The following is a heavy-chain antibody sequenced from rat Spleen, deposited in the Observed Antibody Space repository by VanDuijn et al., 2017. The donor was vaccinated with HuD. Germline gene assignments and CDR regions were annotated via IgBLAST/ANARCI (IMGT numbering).Heavy chain of an antibody. CDR2: ISPTGGST. Sequence: EVQLVESGGGLVQPGRSLKLSCAASGFTFSNYGLHWIRQTPTKGLGWVASISPTGGSTYYRGSVKGRFTCSRDNAEGTLYLQMDSLRSEDTATYYCARALYGGSSELGWFAYWGQGTLVTVSS. D-gene: IGHD1-11*01. J-gene: IGHJ3*01. V-gene: IGHV5-19*01. CDR3: ARALYGGSSELGWFAY. CDR1: GFTFSNYG.